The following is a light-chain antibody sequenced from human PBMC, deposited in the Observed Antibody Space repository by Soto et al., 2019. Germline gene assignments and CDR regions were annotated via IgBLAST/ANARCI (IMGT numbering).Light chain of an antibody. V-gene: IGKV1-33*01. CDR1: QEITNY. J-gene: IGKJ2*02. Sequence: IQMTQSQSSLSASVGDRVTITCQASQEITNYLIWYQQKPGKAHKLLIYDASSLGTWISSRFSGSGSGTHFTLTISSLQPEDIATYYCQQFDSVPCTFGQGTKLEIK. CDR3: QQFDSVPCT. CDR2: DAS.